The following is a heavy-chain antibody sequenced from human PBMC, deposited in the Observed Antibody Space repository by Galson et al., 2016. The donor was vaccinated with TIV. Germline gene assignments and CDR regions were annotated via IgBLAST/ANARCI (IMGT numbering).Heavy chain of an antibody. V-gene: IGHV3-30-3*01. CDR3: ARGFSSYYFDY. Sequence: SLRLSCAASGFTFSSYSMHWVRQAPGQGLEWVSFISYDGSDKNYADSVKGRFTISRDKSKNTLYLQMNRLRAEDTALYYWARGFSSYYFDYWGQGTLVTLSS. CDR1: GFTFSSYS. CDR2: ISYDGSDK. J-gene: IGHJ4*02. D-gene: IGHD6-13*01.